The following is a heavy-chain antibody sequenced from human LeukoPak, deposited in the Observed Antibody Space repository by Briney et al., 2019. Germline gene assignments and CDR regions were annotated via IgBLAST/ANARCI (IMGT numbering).Heavy chain of an antibody. V-gene: IGHV3-11*01. CDR3: ARSKKSRIAAATFVVYYYYGMDV. D-gene: IGHD6-13*01. J-gene: IGHJ6*02. CDR1: GYTFSSYD. CDR2: ISSSGSTI. Sequence: GASLRLSCAASGYTFSSYDMSWIGQATGKALEWVSYISSSGSTIYYADSVKGRFTLSRDNDKNSLYLQMNSLRAEDTAVYYCARSKKSRIAAATFVVYYYYGMDVWGQGTTVTVSS.